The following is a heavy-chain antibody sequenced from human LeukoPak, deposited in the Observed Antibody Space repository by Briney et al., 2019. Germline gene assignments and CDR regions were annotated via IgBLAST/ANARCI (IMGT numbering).Heavy chain of an antibody. D-gene: IGHD6-19*01. CDR2: LNTDGSDT. CDR3: ARSEAVAWSFDL. J-gene: IGHJ2*01. V-gene: IGHV3-74*01. Sequence: GGSLRLSCAASGFTFSAYWMHWVRQAPGKGLVWVSRLNTDGSDTRYADSVQGRFTISRDNAKNTLYMQMNSLRAEDTAVYYCARSEAVAWSFDLWGRGTLITVSS. CDR1: GFTFSAYW.